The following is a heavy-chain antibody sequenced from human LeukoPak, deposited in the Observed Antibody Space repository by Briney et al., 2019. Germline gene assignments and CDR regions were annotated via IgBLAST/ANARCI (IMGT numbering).Heavy chain of an antibody. D-gene: IGHD3-10*01. J-gene: IGHJ4*02. CDR1: GGSFSGYY. V-gene: IGHV4-34*01. Sequence: SETLSLTCAVYGGSFSGYYWSWFRQPPGKGLEWIVEFNHSGSTNYNPSLKSRVTISVDTSKNQFSLKLSSVTAADTAVYYCARGLLWFGEIPHFDYWGQGTLVTVSS. CDR2: FNHSGST. CDR3: ARGLLWFGEIPHFDY.